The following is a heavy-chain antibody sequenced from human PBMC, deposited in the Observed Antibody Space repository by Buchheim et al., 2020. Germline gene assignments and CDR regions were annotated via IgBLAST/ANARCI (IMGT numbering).Heavy chain of an antibody. D-gene: IGHD3-16*01. CDR2: ISSGGST. J-gene: IGHJ6*02. Sequence: QVQLQESGPGLVKPSQTLSLTCTVSGGSISSGSYFWSWIRQPAGKGLEWIGRISSGGSTNYNASLKSRVLISADTPKNQFSLILTSVTAADTAVYYCAKTGGTYYYGLDVWGQGT. V-gene: IGHV4-61*02. CDR1: GGSISSGSYF. CDR3: AKTGGTYYYGLDV.